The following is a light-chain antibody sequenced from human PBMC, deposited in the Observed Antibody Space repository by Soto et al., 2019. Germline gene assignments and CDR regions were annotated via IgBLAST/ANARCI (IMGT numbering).Light chain of an antibody. CDR2: DAS. J-gene: IGKJ4*01. V-gene: IGKV3-11*01. CDR3: QQRSTWPLT. CDR1: QSVSPY. Sequence: EIVLTQSPAILSLSPGERATLSCRASQSVSPYLAWYQQKPGQAPRLLIYDASKRPTGIPGRFSGSGSGTDFTLTISSLEPEDFAVYYCQQRSTWPLTFGGGTKPEIK.